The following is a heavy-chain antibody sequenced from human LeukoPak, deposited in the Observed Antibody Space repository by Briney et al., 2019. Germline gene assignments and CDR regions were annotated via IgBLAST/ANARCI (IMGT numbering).Heavy chain of an antibody. CDR1: GFTFSFYW. V-gene: IGHV3-74*01. CDR3: ARDLNTCFDP. CDR2: IKSGGSST. J-gene: IGHJ5*02. Sequence: GGSLRLSCAASGFTFSFYWMHWVRHAPGKGPVWVSRIKSGGSSTIYADSVKGRFHISRDNAKDTLYLQMNSRGAEDTAVYYCARDLNTCFDPWGQGTLVSVSS.